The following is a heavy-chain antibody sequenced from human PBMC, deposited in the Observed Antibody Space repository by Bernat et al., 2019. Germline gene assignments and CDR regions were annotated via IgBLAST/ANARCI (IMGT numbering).Heavy chain of an antibody. CDR2: ISSSGSTI. CDR1: GFTFISYE. CDR3: GMADKRYYFDY. D-gene: IGHD5-24*01. J-gene: IGHJ4*02. Sequence: EVQLVESGGGLVQPGGSLRLSCAASGFTFISYEMNWVRQAPGKGLEWVSYISSSGSTIYYADSVKGRFTISRDNAKNSLYLQMNSLRAEDTAVYYCGMADKRYYFDYWGQGTLVTVSS. V-gene: IGHV3-48*03.